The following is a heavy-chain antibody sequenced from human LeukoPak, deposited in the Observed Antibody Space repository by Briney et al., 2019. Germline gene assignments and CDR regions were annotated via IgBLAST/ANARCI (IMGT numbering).Heavy chain of an antibody. Sequence: GGSLRLSCAASGFTFSSYAMHWVRQAPGKGLEWVAVISYDGSNKYYADFVKGRFTISRDNSKNTLYLQMNSLRAEDTAVYYCASGTYGSGSYSYYYGMDVWGQGTTVTVSS. V-gene: IGHV3-30-3*01. CDR2: ISYDGSNK. J-gene: IGHJ6*02. CDR3: ASGTYGSGSYSYYYGMDV. D-gene: IGHD3-10*01. CDR1: GFTFSSYA.